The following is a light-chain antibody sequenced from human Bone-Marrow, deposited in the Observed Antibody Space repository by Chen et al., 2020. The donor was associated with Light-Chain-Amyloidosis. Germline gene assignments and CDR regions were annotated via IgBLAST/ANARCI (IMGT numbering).Light chain of an antibody. V-gene: IGLV3-25*03. CDR2: RDT. CDR1: DLPTKY. CDR3: QSADSSGTYEVI. Sequence: SYELPQPPSLSVSPRQTPRITCSGDDLPTKYAYWYQQKPGQAPVLVIHRDTERPSGISERFSGSSSGTTATLTISGVQAEDEADYHCQSADSSGTYEVIFGGGTKLTVL. J-gene: IGLJ2*01.